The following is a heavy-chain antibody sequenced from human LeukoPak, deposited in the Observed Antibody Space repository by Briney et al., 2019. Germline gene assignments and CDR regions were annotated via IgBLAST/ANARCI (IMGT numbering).Heavy chain of an antibody. J-gene: IGHJ4*02. CDR3: AKEGCSSTSCAATDFDY. Sequence: GGSLRLSCAASGFTFSSYAMSWVRQAPGKGLEWVSAISGSGGSTYYADSVKGRFTISRDNSKNTLYLQMNSLRAEDTAVYYCAKEGCSSTSCAATDFDYWGQGTLVTVSS. CDR2: ISGSGGST. V-gene: IGHV3-23*01. D-gene: IGHD2-2*01. CDR1: GFTFSSYA.